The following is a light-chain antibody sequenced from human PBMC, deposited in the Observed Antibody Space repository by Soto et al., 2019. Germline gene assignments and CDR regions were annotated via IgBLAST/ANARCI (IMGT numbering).Light chain of an antibody. CDR2: DAS. CDR1: QSVTSN. Sequence: EIVMTQSPATLSMSPGERATLSCRASQSVTSNLAWYQQKPGQAPRLLIYDASTRAPGIPARVSGSGSGTEFTLTISSLQSEDFAVYYCHQYNDWPPLTFGGGTKVEIK. CDR3: HQYNDWPPLT. J-gene: IGKJ4*01. V-gene: IGKV3-15*01.